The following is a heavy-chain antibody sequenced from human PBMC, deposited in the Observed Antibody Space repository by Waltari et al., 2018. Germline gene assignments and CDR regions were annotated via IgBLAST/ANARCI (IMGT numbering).Heavy chain of an antibody. CDR3: AKEQDLGPAAAGFDY. D-gene: IGHD6-13*01. J-gene: IGHJ4*02. Sequence: EVQLLESWGGLVQPGGSLRLSCAASGFTFSSYAISWVRPAPGKGLGWVSVIYSGGSSTYYADSVKGRFTISRDNSKNTLYLQMNSLRAEDTAVYYCAKEQDLGPAAAGFDYWGQGTLVTVSS. CDR1: GFTFSSYA. CDR2: IYSGGSST. V-gene: IGHV3-23*03.